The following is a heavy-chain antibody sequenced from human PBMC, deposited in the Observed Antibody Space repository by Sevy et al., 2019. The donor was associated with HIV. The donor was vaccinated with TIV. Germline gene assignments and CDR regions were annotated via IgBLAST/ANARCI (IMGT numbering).Heavy chain of an antibody. J-gene: IGHJ4*02. CDR2: IYYSGST. D-gene: IGHD2-2*01. V-gene: IGHV4-61*01. Sequence: SETLSLTCTVSGGSVSSGSYYWSWIQQPPGKGLEWIGYIYYSGSTNYNPSLKSRVTISVDTSKNQFSLKLSSVTAADTAVYYCARDKKKVGSTSWGFDYWGQGTLVTVSS. CDR1: GGSVSSGSYY. CDR3: ARDKKKVGSTSWGFDY.